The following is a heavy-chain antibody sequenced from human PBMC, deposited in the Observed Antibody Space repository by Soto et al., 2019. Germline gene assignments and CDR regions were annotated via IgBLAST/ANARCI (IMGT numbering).Heavy chain of an antibody. Sequence: ASVKVSCKASGGSFSSYIIDWVRQAPGQRLEWTGWINAGNGNTKYSQKFQGRVTITRDTSASTAYMELSSLRSEDTAVYYCARDEVVPAASNYYYYGMDVWGQGTTVTVSS. J-gene: IGHJ6*02. CDR2: INAGNGNT. V-gene: IGHV1-3*01. D-gene: IGHD2-2*01. CDR1: GGSFSSYI. CDR3: ARDEVVPAASNYYYYGMDV.